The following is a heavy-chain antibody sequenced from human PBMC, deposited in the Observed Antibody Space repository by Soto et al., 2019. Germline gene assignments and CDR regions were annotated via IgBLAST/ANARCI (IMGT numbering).Heavy chain of an antibody. V-gene: IGHV4-59*01. J-gene: IGHJ6*02. CDR1: GGSIIRYY. Sequence: PSETLSLTCTVSGGSIIRYYCSFIRQPPGTGLEWIGCIYYNGSTDYNPSLKSRVTISVDTSKNQFSLRLTSVTAADTAVYYCARDTRGYGVDLWGQGTTVTVSS. CDR2: IYYNGST. D-gene: IGHD1-1*01. CDR3: ARDTRGYGVDL.